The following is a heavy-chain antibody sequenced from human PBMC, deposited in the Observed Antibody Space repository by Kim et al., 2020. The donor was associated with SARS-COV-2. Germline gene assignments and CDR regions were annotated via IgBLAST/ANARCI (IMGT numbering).Heavy chain of an antibody. CDR2: IKEDGSEG. Sequence: GGSLRLSCAASGFTFRTAWMSWVRQAPGKGLEWVAHIKEDGSEGYYVDSAKGRCTISRDRAKNILNLQMSSHRGEATAMYDCASMTSRQAWTYWGQG. CDR1: GFTFRTAW. J-gene: IGHJ4*02. CDR3: ASMTSRQAWTY. V-gene: IGHV3-7*03. D-gene: IGHD2-21*01.